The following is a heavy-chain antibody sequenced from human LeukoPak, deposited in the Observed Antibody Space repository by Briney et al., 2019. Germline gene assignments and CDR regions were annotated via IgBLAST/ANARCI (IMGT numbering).Heavy chain of an antibody. CDR2: IWNDGSDK. CDR3: AKPTRGSGSFLIDF. Sequence: PGGSLRLSCAASGFTFSSYGMHWARQAPGKGLEWVAVIWNDGSDKNYADSVKGRFTISRDNSKNTLYLQMNSLRAEDTAVYYCAKPTRGSGSFLIDFWGQGTLVTVSS. D-gene: IGHD1-26*01. V-gene: IGHV3-33*06. J-gene: IGHJ4*02. CDR1: GFTFSSYG.